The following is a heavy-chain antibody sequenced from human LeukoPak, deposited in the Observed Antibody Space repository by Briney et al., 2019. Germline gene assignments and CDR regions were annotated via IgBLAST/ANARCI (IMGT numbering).Heavy chain of an antibody. D-gene: IGHD3-16*01. Sequence: ASVKVSCKASGGTFSSYAISWVRQAPGQGLEWMGGIIPIFGTANYAQKFQGRVTITADESTSTAYKELSSLRSEDTAVYYCARERGEVSYAFDYWGQGTLVTVSS. J-gene: IGHJ4*02. V-gene: IGHV1-69*13. CDR3: ARERGEVSYAFDY. CDR2: IIPIFGTA. CDR1: GGTFSSYA.